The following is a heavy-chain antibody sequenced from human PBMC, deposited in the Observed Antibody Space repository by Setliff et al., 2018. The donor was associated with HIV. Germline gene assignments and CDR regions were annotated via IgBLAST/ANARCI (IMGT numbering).Heavy chain of an antibody. CDR1: GYTFTRCG. V-gene: IGHV1-18*01. D-gene: IGHD2-2*01. Sequence: ASVKVSCKASGYTFTRCGISWVRQAPGQGLEWMGWISANNGNTKYAQRLQGRVTMTTDTSTSTAYMDLRSLRSDDTAVYFCARDGEYQVLHYYYSGMDVWGQGTTVTVSS. CDR3: ARDGEYQVLHYYYSGMDV. J-gene: IGHJ6*02. CDR2: ISANNGNT.